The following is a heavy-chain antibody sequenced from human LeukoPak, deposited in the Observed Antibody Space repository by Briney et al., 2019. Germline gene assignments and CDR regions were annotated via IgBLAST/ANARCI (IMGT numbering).Heavy chain of an antibody. CDR2: IWYDGSNK. D-gene: IGHD1-26*01. Sequence: GGSLRLSCAASGFTFSSYGMHWVRQAPGKGLEWVAVIWYDGSNKYYADYVKGRSTISRDNSKNTLYLQMNSLRPEDTAVYYCAKDGGGTDFDYWGQGTLVTVSS. V-gene: IGHV3-30*02. CDR3: AKDGGGTDFDY. CDR1: GFTFSSYG. J-gene: IGHJ4*02.